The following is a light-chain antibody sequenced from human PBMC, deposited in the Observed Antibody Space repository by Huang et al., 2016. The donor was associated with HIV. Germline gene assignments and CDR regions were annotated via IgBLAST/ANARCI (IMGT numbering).Light chain of an antibody. J-gene: IGKJ1*01. V-gene: IGKV1-39*01. CDR2: AAS. CDR3: QQSYSFTWT. CDR1: QSIGRY. Sequence: DVQMTQSPSSLSASVGDRVTISCRASQSIGRYLNWYQQKPGKAPKLLIYAASSLQSGVPSRFSVSASGTDFTLTIDSLQAEDFATYYCQQSYSFTWTFGQGTKVEIK.